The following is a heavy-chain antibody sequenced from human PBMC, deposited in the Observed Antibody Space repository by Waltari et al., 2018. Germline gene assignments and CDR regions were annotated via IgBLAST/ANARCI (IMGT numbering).Heavy chain of an antibody. V-gene: IGHV4-38-2*01. D-gene: IGHD1-26*01. CDR1: GYSISSGYY. CDR2: IYHSGST. CDR3: ARGRSGSYYSAFDI. Sequence: QVQLQESGPGLVKPSATLSLTCAVSGYSISSGYYWGWIRQPPGKGLEWIGSIYHSGSTYYNLSLKSRVTISVDTSKNQFSLKLSSVTAADTAVYYCARGRSGSYYSAFDIWGQGTMVTVSS. J-gene: IGHJ3*02.